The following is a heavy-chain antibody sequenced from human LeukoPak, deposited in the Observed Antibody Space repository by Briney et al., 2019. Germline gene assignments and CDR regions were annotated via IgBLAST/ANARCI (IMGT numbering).Heavy chain of an antibody. CDR2: ISWDSENI. D-gene: IGHD2-2*01. J-gene: IGHJ4*02. Sequence: GGSLRLSCVASGFTFDDFAMHWVRQAPGRGLEWVSYISWDSENIGYADSVKGRFTISRDNAKNSLYLQMNSLRAEDTAVYFCARGAGYCTSTSCHLWSDYWGQGTLVTVSS. CDR1: GFTFDDFA. CDR3: ARGAGYCTSTSCHLWSDY. V-gene: IGHV3-9*01.